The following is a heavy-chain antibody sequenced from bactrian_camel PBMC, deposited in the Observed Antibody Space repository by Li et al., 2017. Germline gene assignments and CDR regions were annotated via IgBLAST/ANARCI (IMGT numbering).Heavy chain of an antibody. CDR3: AARTPCKGTSGLTLSQYRI. CDR2: IYIGTGRT. Sequence: VQLVESGGASVQSGGSLRLTCTASSAINNYAMGWFRQAPGKEREGVAAIYIGTGRTDYAGSVKGRFALSQNSAKNSVVLQMKSLKPEDTAMYYCAARTPCKGTSGLTLSQYRIWGRGTQVTVS. V-gene: IGHV3S31*01. J-gene: IGHJ4*01. D-gene: IGHD7*01. CDR1: SAINNYA.